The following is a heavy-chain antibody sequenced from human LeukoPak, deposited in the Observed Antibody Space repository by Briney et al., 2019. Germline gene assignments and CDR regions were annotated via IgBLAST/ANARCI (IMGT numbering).Heavy chain of an antibody. J-gene: IGHJ4*02. CDR2: MNPNSGNT. D-gene: IGHD3-10*01. CDR3: ARAHYGSGSYNPDY. Sequence: ASVKVSCKASGYTFTSYDINWVRQATGQGLEWMGWMNPNSGNTGYAQKFQGRVTMTRNTSISTAYMELSSLRSEDTAVYCCARAHYGSGSYNPDYWGQGTLVTVSS. V-gene: IGHV1-8*01. CDR1: GYTFTSYD.